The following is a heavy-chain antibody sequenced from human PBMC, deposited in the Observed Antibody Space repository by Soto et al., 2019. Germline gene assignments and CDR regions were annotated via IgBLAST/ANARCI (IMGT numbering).Heavy chain of an antibody. V-gene: IGHV5-51*01. Sequence: PGESLKISCKGSGYSFTSYWIGWVRQMPGKGLEWMGIIYPGDSDTRYSPSFQGQVTISADKSISTAYLQWSSLKASDTAMYYCARQLDSSRYIWAIWGQGTMVTVSS. CDR1: GYSFTSYW. J-gene: IGHJ3*02. D-gene: IGHD3-22*01. CDR3: ARQLDSSRYIWAI. CDR2: IYPGDSDT.